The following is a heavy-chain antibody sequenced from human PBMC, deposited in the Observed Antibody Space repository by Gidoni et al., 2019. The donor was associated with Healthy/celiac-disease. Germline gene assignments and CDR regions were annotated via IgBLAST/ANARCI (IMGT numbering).Heavy chain of an antibody. V-gene: IGHV1-69*06. Sequence: QVQLVQSGAEVKKPGSSVKVSCKASGGTFSSYAISWVRQAPGQGLEWMGGIIPIFGTANYAQKFQGRVTITADKSTSTAYMELSSLRSEDTAVYYCASPARRRYCSGGSCYSFDYWGQGTLVTVSS. J-gene: IGHJ4*02. CDR1: GGTFSSYA. D-gene: IGHD2-15*01. CDR2: IIPIFGTA. CDR3: ASPARRRYCSGGSCYSFDY.